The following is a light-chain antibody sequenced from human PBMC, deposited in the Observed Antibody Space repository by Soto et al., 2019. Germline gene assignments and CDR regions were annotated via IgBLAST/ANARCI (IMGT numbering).Light chain of an antibody. V-gene: IGKV1-5*02. CDR1: KSISDW. J-gene: IGKJ1*01. CDR2: HAS. Sequence: DIQMTQFPSTLPASVGDRLTFLCRDSKSISDWLARYQQKPAPAPNVLINHASSLQSGVPSRFSGSGSGTEFTITIRSLQPDDFATYHCQQYNSYSFGQGTKVDI. CDR3: QQYNSYS.